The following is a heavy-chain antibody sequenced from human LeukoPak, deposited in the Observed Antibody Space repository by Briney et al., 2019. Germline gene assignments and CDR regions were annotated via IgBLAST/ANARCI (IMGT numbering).Heavy chain of an antibody. J-gene: IGHJ6*03. CDR2: IRSTGDST. CDR3: GRSRRINASLYYYMDV. V-gene: IGHV3-23*01. Sequence: GGSLRLSCAASGFTFSSYAITWVRQAPGKGLEWVSSIRSTGDSTFYADSVKGRFTISRDNSKNTVYLLMNSLRTEDTAVYYCGRSRRINASLYYYMDVWGKGTTVTISS. D-gene: IGHD2-15*01. CDR1: GFTFSSYA.